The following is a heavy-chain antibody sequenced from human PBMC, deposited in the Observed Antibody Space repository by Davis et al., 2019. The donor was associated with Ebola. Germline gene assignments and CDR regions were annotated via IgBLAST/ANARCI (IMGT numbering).Heavy chain of an antibody. CDR3: ARDFDAYNYV. Sequence: GESLKISCAASGFTFSSYGMHWVRQAPGKGLEWVAVISYDGSNKYYADSVKGRFTISRDNAKNMLYLQMSSLRAEDTAVYYCARDFDAYNYVWGQGTLVTVSS. V-gene: IGHV3-30*03. CDR2: ISYDGSNK. CDR1: GFTFSSYG. J-gene: IGHJ4*02. D-gene: IGHD5-24*01.